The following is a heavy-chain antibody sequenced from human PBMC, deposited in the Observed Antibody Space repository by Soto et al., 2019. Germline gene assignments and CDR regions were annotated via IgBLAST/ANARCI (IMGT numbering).Heavy chain of an antibody. Sequence: QVQLVESGGGVVQPGRSLRLSCAVSGFIFHNYGFHWVRQAPGKGLEWVAVMFYDGVSAFYTDSVRGRFTVSRDTTNRTLILQMTNLTAEDTAVYYCVRDRGYFGEVFQHWGQGTLVTVSS. CDR2: MFYDGVSA. D-gene: IGHD3-10*01. CDR3: VRDRGYFGEVFQH. V-gene: IGHV3-33*01. CDR1: GFIFHNYG. J-gene: IGHJ1*01.